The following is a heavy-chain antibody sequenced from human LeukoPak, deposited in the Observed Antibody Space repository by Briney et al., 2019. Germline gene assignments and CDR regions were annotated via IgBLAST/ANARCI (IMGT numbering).Heavy chain of an antibody. Sequence: GGSLRLSCAASGFTFSNYAMSWVRQAPGKGLEWVSSISGSGDITYYTDSVKGRFTISRDNSKNTLYLQKNSLRAEDTAVYFCAKRAEDSNGYYLYYFDYWGQGTLVTVSS. V-gene: IGHV3-23*01. CDR1: GFTFSNYA. CDR3: AKRAEDSNGYYLYYFDY. D-gene: IGHD3-22*01. J-gene: IGHJ4*02. CDR2: ISGSGDIT.